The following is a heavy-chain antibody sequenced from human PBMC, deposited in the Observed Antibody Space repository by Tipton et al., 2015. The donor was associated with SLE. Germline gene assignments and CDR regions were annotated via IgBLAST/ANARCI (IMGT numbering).Heavy chain of an antibody. V-gene: IGHV4-59*01. D-gene: IGHD3-9*01. CDR3: ARNDDVAPGFYRGYFDY. CDR2: IYYSGTT. Sequence: LSLTCTVSAGSIRGYYWSWIRQPPGKGLEWIGYIYYSGTTVYNSSLKSRVTISVDTSENQFSLRLNSVTSADTAVYYCARNDDVAPGFYRGYFDYWGQGILVTVSS. J-gene: IGHJ4*02. CDR1: AGSIRGYY.